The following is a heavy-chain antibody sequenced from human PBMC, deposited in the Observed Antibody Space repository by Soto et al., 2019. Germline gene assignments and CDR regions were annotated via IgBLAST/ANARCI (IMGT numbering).Heavy chain of an antibody. D-gene: IGHD6-13*01. CDR2: ISYDGSNK. V-gene: IGHV3-30*18. J-gene: IGHJ4*02. CDR1: GFTFSSYG. Sequence: GGSLRLSCAASGFTFSSYGMHWVRQAPGKGLEWVAVISYDGSNKYYADSVKGRFTISRDNSKNTLYLQMNSLRAEDTAVYYCAKGRQKLVRGYFDYWGQGTLVTVSS. CDR3: AKGRQKLVRGYFDY.